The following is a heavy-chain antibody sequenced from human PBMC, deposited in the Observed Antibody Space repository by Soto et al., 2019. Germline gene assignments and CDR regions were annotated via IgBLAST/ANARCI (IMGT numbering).Heavy chain of an antibody. CDR3: ARDIRGYSRAFDY. CDR1: GDSVSGGSYY. D-gene: IGHD5-18*01. Sequence: PSETLSLTCTVSGDSVSGGSYYWTWVRQPPGKGLEWIGYIYYSGSTNYNPSLQSRVTISVDTSKNQFSLKLTSVTAADTAFYYCARDIRGYSRAFDYWGQGTLVTVSS. J-gene: IGHJ4*02. CDR2: IYYSGST. V-gene: IGHV4-61*01.